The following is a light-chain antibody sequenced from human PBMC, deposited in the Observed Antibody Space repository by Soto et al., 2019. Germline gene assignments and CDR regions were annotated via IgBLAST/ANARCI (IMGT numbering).Light chain of an antibody. CDR2: TAG. CDR3: SAWDNSLNGYV. J-gene: IGLJ1*01. CDR1: SSNIGSNT. Sequence: QSVLTQPLSVSASPGQRVTISCSGGSSNIGSNTVAWYQHLPETAPPRLIFTAGQRPSGVPGRFSGSKSGTSASLAISGLQSEDEGDYYCSAWDNSLNGYVFGPGTKLTVL. V-gene: IGLV1-44*01.